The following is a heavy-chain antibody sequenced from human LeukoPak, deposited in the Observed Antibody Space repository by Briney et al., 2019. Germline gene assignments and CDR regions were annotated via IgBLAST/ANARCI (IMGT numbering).Heavy chain of an antibody. CDR1: GFNFGSYS. Sequence: GGSLRLSCAASGFNFGSYSMTWVRQAPGKGLEWVSVISADSATTFYADSVRGRFTISRDNAKNTVFLQMSSLRAEDTALYYCARKSASGNYPLDYWGQGTLVTVSS. CDR2: ISADSATT. J-gene: IGHJ4*02. D-gene: IGHD3-10*01. V-gene: IGHV3-23*01. CDR3: ARKSASGNYPLDY.